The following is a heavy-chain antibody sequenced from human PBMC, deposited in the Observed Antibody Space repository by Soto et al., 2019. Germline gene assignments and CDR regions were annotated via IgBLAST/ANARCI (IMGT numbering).Heavy chain of an antibody. CDR1: GFTFASYA. V-gene: IGHV3-23*01. J-gene: IGHJ3*02. D-gene: IGHD3-10*01. CDR2: LSASGGST. Sequence: EVQLLESGGGLVQPGGSLRLACAASGFTFASYAMSWVRQAPGKGLEWVSALSASGGSTYYADSVKGRFAISRDNSKNPLSMQMNSLRAEDTAVYYCAKGMISGSPDGFDIWGQGTMVTVSS. CDR3: AKGMISGSPDGFDI.